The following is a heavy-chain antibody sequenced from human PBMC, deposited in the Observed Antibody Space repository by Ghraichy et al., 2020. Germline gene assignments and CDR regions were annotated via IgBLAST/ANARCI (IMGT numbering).Heavy chain of an antibody. Sequence: SDTLSLTCAVYGGSFSGYFWNWIRQPPGKGLEWIGEINQSGSTNYNPSLKSRLNISIDTSKNQFSLNLSSVTAADTAVYFCAAFHYDTSGYYDNWFDTWGQGTLVTVSS. V-gene: IGHV4-34*01. J-gene: IGHJ5*02. CDR2: INQSGST. D-gene: IGHD3-22*01. CDR1: GGSFSGYF. CDR3: AAFHYDTSGYYDNWFDT.